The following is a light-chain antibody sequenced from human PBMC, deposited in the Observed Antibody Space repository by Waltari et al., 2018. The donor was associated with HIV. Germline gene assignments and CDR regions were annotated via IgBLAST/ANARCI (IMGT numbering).Light chain of an antibody. J-gene: IGLJ3*02. Sequence: QPVLTQPPSPSKRSRQSATLTCTRNNNNVDSQRANWLQQHQGHPPKLLSYRNNDRPSGISERLSAPRSGNTASLTITGLQPEDEADYYCSAWDSSLSAWVFGGGTKLTVL. CDR2: RNN. CDR3: SAWDSSLSAWV. CDR1: NNNVDSQR. V-gene: IGLV10-54*01.